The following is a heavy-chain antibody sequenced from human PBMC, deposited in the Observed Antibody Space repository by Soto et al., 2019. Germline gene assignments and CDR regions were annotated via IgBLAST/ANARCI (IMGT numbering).Heavy chain of an antibody. CDR2: ISPYTGNT. Sequence: QVQLVQSGDEVKKPGASVKVSCKASGYIFVNYGIAWVRQAPGQGLEWMGWISPYTGNTHSATKVQGRLTMTTDTATSTAYMDLGSLTSDDTAVYYCVMVDNYVTPTPQDVCVQGTTGTVSS. V-gene: IGHV1-18*01. J-gene: IGHJ6*02. CDR1: GYIFVNYG. CDR3: VMVDNYVTPTPQDV. D-gene: IGHD3-16*01.